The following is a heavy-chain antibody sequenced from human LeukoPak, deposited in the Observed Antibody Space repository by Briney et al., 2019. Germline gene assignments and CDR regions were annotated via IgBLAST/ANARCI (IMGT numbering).Heavy chain of an antibody. D-gene: IGHD2-2*01. CDR2: ISGSGGST. V-gene: IGHV3-23*01. J-gene: IGHJ4*02. CDR1: GFTFSSHA. Sequence: GGSLRLSCAASGFTFSSHAMSWVRQAPGKGLEWVSAISGSGGSTYYADSVKGRFTISRDNSKNTLYLQMNSLRAEDTAVYYCAKDGGALGEYQLLGEFDYWGQGTLVTVSS. CDR3: AKDGGALGEYQLLGEFDY.